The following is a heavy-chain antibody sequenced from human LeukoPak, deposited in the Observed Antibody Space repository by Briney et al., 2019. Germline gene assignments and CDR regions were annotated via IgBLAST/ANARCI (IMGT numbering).Heavy chain of an antibody. CDR2: IRPDGDRT. J-gene: IGHJ4*02. V-gene: IGHV3-23*01. D-gene: IGHD6-19*01. Sequence: LPGGSLRLSCAASGFTFSTYAITWVRQGPGKGLEWVSAIRPDGDRTYYANSVRGRFTISRDNSKDTVYLQINGLRVEDTPVYYCAREQSGTRGWYTVDYWGQGTLVTVSS. CDR3: AREQSGTRGWYTVDY. CDR1: GFTFSTYA.